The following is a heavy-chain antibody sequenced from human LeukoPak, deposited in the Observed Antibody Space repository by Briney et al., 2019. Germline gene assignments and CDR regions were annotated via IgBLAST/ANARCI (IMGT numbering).Heavy chain of an antibody. CDR1: GFTFSSYG. Sequence: GGSLRLSCAASGFTFSSYGMHWVRQAPGKGLEWVAVISYDGSNKYYADSVKGRFTISRDNSKNTLYLQMNSLRAEDTAMYYCAMVLLSWGQGTLVTVSS. D-gene: IGHD4/OR15-4a*01. CDR2: ISYDGSNK. J-gene: IGHJ5*02. CDR3: AMVLLS. V-gene: IGHV3-30*03.